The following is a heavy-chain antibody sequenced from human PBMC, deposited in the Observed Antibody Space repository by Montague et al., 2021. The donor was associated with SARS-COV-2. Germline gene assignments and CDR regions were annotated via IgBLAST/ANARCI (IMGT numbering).Heavy chain of an antibody. J-gene: IGHJ4*02. D-gene: IGHD3-10*01. Sequence: SETLSLTCSVSSGSIISSGYYWGWNRQPPGKELMWIGNFYYSGTTYYNPSLQSRGTISVDTSKNPLSLRLSSVTAADTAVYFCARGMIRGVTTPFDYWGQGSQVTVSS. V-gene: IGHV4-39*02. CDR1: SGSIISSGYY. CDR2: FYYSGTT. CDR3: ARGMIRGVTTPFDY.